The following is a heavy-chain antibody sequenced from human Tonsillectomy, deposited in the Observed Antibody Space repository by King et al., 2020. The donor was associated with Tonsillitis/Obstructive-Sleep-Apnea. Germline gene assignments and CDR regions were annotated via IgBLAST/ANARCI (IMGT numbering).Heavy chain of an antibody. CDR2: ISWNSGSI. CDR3: VKDISWGTIFGVVPGEPSYLDY. D-gene: IGHD3-3*01. V-gene: IGHV3-9*01. Sequence: EVQLVESGGGLVQPGRSLRLSCAASGFTFDDYAMHWVRHAPGKGLEWVSGISWNSGSIGYAESVKGRFTLSRDNAKNSLYLQMKSLRAEDTDLYYCVKDISWGTIFGVVPGEPSYLDYWGRGTLVTVSS. J-gene: IGHJ4*02. CDR1: GFTFDDYA.